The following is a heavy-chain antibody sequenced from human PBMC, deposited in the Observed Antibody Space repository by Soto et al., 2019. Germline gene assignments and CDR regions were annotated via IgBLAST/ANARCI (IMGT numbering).Heavy chain of an antibody. CDR1: GFTFSTYA. V-gene: IGHV3-30-3*01. J-gene: IGHJ4*02. D-gene: IGHD5-12*01. Sequence: PGGSLRLSCGASGFTFSTYAMDWVRQAPGKGLEWVAVISYDGSNKYYADSVKGRFTISRDNSKNTLYLQMDSLKADDTAVYYCTSGYGVSDWDGHWGQGTLVTVSS. CDR3: TSGYGVSDWDGH. CDR2: ISYDGSNK.